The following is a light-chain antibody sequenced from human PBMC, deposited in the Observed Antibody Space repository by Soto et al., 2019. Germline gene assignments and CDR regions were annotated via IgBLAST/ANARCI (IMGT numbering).Light chain of an antibody. Sequence: DIQMTQSPSSLSASVGDRVTITCQASQDINKNLIWYQQKPGKAPKLLIYDASDLETGVPSRFSRIGSGTGFNFTISRLQPEDFATYYCQQYESRPLTFGQGTRMEIK. CDR3: QQYESRPLT. CDR2: DAS. V-gene: IGKV1-33*01. CDR1: QDINKN. J-gene: IGKJ5*01.